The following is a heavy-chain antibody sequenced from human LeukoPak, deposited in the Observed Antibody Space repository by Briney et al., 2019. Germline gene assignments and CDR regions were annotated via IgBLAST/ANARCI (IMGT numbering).Heavy chain of an antibody. J-gene: IGHJ4*02. D-gene: IGHD1-20*01. CDR2: ISGTGFTT. CDR3: AKDGYNWTAFDD. CDR1: GFTLSTYA. V-gene: IGHV3-23*01. Sequence: GGSLRLSCAASGFTLSTYAMHWVRQAPGKGLEWVAYISGTGFTTYYADSVKGRFTISSDSSKNTLFLQMNSLRAEDTAIYYCAKDGYNWTAFDDWGQGTLVTVSS.